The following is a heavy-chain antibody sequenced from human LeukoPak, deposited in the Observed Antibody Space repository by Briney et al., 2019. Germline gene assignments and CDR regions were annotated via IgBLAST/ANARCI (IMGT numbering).Heavy chain of an antibody. J-gene: IGHJ4*02. D-gene: IGHD6-19*01. CDR2: IYYSGST. Sequence: KSSQTLSLTCTVSGGSISSGGYYWGWIRQHPGKGLEWIGYIYYSGSTYYNPSLKSRVTISVDTSKNQFSLRLSSVTAADTAIYYCARAVSGRFDYWGQGTLVTVSS. CDR3: ARAVSGRFDY. CDR1: GGSISSGGYY. V-gene: IGHV4-31*03.